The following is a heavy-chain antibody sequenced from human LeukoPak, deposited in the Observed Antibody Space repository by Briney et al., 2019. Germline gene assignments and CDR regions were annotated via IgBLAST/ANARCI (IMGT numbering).Heavy chain of an antibody. V-gene: IGHV4-59*08. Sequence: PSETLSLTCTVSGGSISSYYWSWIRQPPGKGLEWIGYIYYSGSTNYNPSLKSRVTISVDTSKNQFSLKLSSVTAADTAVYYCARRGSTVVTPGFYGMDVWGQGTTVTVSS. D-gene: IGHD4-23*01. CDR1: GGSISSYY. CDR3: ARRGSTVVTPGFYGMDV. J-gene: IGHJ6*02. CDR2: IYYSGST.